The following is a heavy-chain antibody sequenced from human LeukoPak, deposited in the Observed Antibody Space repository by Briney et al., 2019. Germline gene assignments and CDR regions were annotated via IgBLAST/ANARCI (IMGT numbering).Heavy chain of an antibody. CDR3: AKEMGHSPHSSGTYWSDGGVGLDY. J-gene: IGHJ4*02. Sequence: GGSLRLSCATSGFTFSSYGMSWVRQTPGKGLEWVSTISYSAGRIYYADSVKGRFTISRDDSKNTLYLQMNSLSVEDTAVYYCAKEMGHSPHSSGTYWSDGGVGLDYWGQGTLVTVSS. D-gene: IGHD3-10*01. V-gene: IGHV3-23*01. CDR2: ISYSAGRI. CDR1: GFTFSSYG.